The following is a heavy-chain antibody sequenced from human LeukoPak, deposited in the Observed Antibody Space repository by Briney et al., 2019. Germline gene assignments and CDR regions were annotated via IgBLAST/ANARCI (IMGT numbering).Heavy chain of an antibody. CDR2: INHSGST. J-gene: IGHJ4*02. Sequence: PSETLSLTCAVYGGSFSGYYWTWIRQPPGKGLEWIGEINHSGSTNYNPTLRSRVTISVDTSKNQFSLKLSSLTAADTAVYYCARGETYYHDSSGYYLFDYWGQGRLVTVSS. D-gene: IGHD3-22*01. V-gene: IGHV4-34*01. CDR1: GGSFSGYY. CDR3: ARGETYYHDSSGYYLFDY.